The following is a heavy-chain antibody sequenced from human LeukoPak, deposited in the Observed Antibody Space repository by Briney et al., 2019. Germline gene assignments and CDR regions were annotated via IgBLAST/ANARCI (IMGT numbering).Heavy chain of an antibody. CDR2: ISTSGSGI. D-gene: IGHD3-22*01. J-gene: IGHJ4*02. CDR3: ARRGFYDTSGYLFDY. V-gene: IGHV3-48*03. Sequence: GGSLRLSCVASGFIFSRYEMNWVRQAPGKGLEWVSYISTSGSGIYYADSVKGRFTISRDNAKNSLYLQMNSLRAEDTAVYYCARRGFYDTSGYLFDYWGPGTLVTVSS. CDR1: GFIFSRYE.